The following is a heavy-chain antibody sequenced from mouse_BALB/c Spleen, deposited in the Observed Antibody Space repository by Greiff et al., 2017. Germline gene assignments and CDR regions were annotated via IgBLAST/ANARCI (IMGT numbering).Heavy chain of an antibody. V-gene: IGHV2-6-4*01. J-gene: IGHJ3*01. CDR3: ARNYHYDGYSWFAY. D-gene: IGHD2-3*01. CDR2: IWGGGST. Sequence: VKLMESGPGLVAPSQSLSITCTVSGFSLSRYSVHWVRQPPGKGLEWLGMIWGGGSTDYNSALKSRLSISKDNSKSQVFLKMNSLQTDDTAMYYCARNYHYDGYSWFAYWGQGTLVTVSA. CDR1: GFSLSRYS.